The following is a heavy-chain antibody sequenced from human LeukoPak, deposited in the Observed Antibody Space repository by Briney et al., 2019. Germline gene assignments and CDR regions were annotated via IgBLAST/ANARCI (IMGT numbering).Heavy chain of an antibody. CDR3: ARDPTYYYDSSGEGNAFDI. Sequence: SETLSLTCTVSGGSISSYYWSWIRQPAGKGPEWIGRIYTSGSTNYNPSLKSRVTMSVDTSKNQFSLKLSSVTAADTAVYYCARDPTYYYDSSGEGNAFDIWGQGTMVTVSS. CDR1: GGSISSYY. D-gene: IGHD3-22*01. CDR2: IYTSGST. J-gene: IGHJ3*02. V-gene: IGHV4-4*07.